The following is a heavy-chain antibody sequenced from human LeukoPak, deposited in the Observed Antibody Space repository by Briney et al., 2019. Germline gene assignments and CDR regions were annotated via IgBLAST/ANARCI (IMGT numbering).Heavy chain of an antibody. CDR2: ISSSGSTI. CDR3: ARASDYGDYGFDY. Sequence: GGSLRLSCAASGFTFSSYEMNRVRQAPGKGLEWVSYISSSGSTIYYADSVKGRFTISRDNSKNTLYLQMNSLRAEDTAVYYCARASDYGDYGFDYWGQGTLVTVSS. J-gene: IGHJ4*02. D-gene: IGHD4-17*01. V-gene: IGHV3-48*03. CDR1: GFTFSSYE.